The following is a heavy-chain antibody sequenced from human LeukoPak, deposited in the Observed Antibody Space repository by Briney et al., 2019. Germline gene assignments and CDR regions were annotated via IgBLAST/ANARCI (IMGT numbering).Heavy chain of an antibody. D-gene: IGHD6-19*01. Sequence: SETLSLTCTVSGGSISSYYWSWIRQPPGKGLEWIGYIYYSGSTNYNPSLKSRVTISVDTSKNQFSLKLSSVTAADTAVYYCARLLGIAVACTELDYWGQGTLVTVSS. CDR1: GGSISSYY. V-gene: IGHV4-59*08. J-gene: IGHJ4*02. CDR2: IYYSGST. CDR3: ARLLGIAVACTELDY.